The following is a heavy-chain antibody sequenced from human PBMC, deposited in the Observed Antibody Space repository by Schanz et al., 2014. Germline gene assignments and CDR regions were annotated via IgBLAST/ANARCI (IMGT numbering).Heavy chain of an antibody. D-gene: IGHD6-13*01. Sequence: EVQLVESGGGLIQPGGSLRLSCAVSGFTVNTNYMSWVRQAPGKGLEWVSVIYSGGSTYYADSVKGRFTISRDNSKNTLYLQMNSLRAEDTAVYYCARAAAAVLSGNYYYGMDVWGQGTTVTVSS. CDR1: GFTVNTNY. CDR3: ARAAAAVLSGNYYYGMDV. J-gene: IGHJ6*02. V-gene: IGHV3-53*01. CDR2: IYSGGST.